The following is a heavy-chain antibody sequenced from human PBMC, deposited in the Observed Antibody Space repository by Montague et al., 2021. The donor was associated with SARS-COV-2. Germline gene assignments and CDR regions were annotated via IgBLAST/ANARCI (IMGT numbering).Heavy chain of an antibody. CDR2: IYYSGST. Sequence: SETLSLTCTVSGASIDSNTYFWGWIRQPPGKGLEWIGSIYYSGSTYYNPSLKSRVTISVDTSKNQFSLKLNSVTAADTAVYYCASHFVWQQLSTWGQGTLVSVSS. J-gene: IGHJ4*02. D-gene: IGHD6-13*01. CDR3: ASHFVWQQLST. CDR1: GASIDSNTYF. V-gene: IGHV4-39*01.